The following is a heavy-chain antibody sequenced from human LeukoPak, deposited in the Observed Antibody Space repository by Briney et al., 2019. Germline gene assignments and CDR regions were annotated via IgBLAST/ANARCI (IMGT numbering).Heavy chain of an antibody. CDR1: GYTFTGYF. J-gene: IGHJ4*02. V-gene: IGHV1-2*02. CDR3: ARGPAGFDY. Sequence: ASVKVSCKTSGYTFTGYFMHWVRQAPGHGLEWMGWIKPTSGGTNYAQSFQGRVTMTRDTSISTAYMELSSLRSEDTAVYYCARGPAGFDYWGQGTLVTVSS. CDR2: IKPTSGGT.